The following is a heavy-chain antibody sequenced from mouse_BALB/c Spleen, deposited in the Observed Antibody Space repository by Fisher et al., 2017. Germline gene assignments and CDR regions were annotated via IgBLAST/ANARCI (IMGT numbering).Heavy chain of an antibody. Sequence: RFTISRDNAKNTLYLQMSSLKSEDTAMYYCARHSNWAYAMDYWGQGTSVTVSS. J-gene: IGHJ4*01. V-gene: IGHV5-12-1*01. CDR3: ARHSNWAYAMDY. D-gene: IGHD4-1*01.